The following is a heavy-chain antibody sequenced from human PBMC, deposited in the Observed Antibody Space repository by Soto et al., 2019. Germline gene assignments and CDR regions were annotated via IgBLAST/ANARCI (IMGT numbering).Heavy chain of an antibody. D-gene: IGHD4-17*01. CDR2: IIPIFGTA. CDR1: GGTFSSYA. V-gene: IGHV1-69*13. CDR3: AIVATTLTTSHFAIFDY. Sequence: SVKVSCKASGGTFSSYAISWVRQAPGQGLERMGGIIPIFGTANYAQKFQGRVKITADESTSSAYITSSSLGSADPSMYYCAIVATTLTTSHFAIFDYWGQGTLVTVST. J-gene: IGHJ4*02.